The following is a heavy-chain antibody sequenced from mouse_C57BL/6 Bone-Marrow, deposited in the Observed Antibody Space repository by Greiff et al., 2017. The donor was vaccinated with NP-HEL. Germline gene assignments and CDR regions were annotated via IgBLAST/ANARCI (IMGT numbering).Heavy chain of an antibody. Sequence: EVMLVESGGGLVQPGGSLKLSCAASGFTFSDYYMYWVRQTPEKRLEWVAYISNGGGSTYYPDTVKGRFTISRDNAKNTLYLQMSRLKSEDTAMYYCARHERDGYYLAWFAYWGQGTLVTVSA. CDR2: ISNGGGST. CDR3: ARHERDGYYLAWFAY. CDR1: GFTFSDYY. D-gene: IGHD2-3*01. V-gene: IGHV5-12*01. J-gene: IGHJ3*01.